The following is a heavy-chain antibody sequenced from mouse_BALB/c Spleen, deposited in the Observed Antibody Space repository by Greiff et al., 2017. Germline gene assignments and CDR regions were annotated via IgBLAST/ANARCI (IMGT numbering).Heavy chain of an antibody. CDR3: ARGVRSHWYFDV. Sequence: QVQLQQSGAELVRPGSSVKISCTASGYAFSSYWMNWVKQRPGQGLEWIGQIYPGDGDTNYNGKFKGKATLTADKSSSTAYMQLSSLTSEDSAVYFCARGVRSHWYFDVWGAGTTVTVSS. V-gene: IGHV1-80*01. CDR2: IYPGDGDT. D-gene: IGHD1-1*01. J-gene: IGHJ1*01. CDR1: GYAFSSYW.